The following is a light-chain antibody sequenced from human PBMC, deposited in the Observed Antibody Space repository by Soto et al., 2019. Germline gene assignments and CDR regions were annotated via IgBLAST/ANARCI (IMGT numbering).Light chain of an antibody. CDR2: DTS. V-gene: IGKV3-11*01. CDR3: QQRKTWAET. J-gene: IGKJ2*01. Sequence: EIVLTQSPATLSLSPGERATLSCRASHSVNSHLAWYQQKPGQAPRLLIYDTSNRATGVPVRFSGSGSGTDFTLTISSLEPEDFAVYYCQQRKTWAETFGQGTRLEIK. CDR1: HSVNSH.